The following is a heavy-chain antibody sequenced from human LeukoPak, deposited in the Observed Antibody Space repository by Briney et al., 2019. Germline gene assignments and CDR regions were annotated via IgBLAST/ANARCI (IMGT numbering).Heavy chain of an antibody. CDR1: GFTFSSYA. D-gene: IGHD1-26*01. J-gene: IGHJ4*02. CDR3: AGLMDVGATPYYFDY. V-gene: IGHV3-23*01. Sequence: GGSLRLSCAASGFTFSSYAMSWVRQAPGKGLEWVSAISGSGGSTYYADSVKGRFTISRDNSKNTLYLQMNSLRAEDTAVYYCAGLMDVGATPYYFDYWGQGTLVTVSS. CDR2: ISGSGGST.